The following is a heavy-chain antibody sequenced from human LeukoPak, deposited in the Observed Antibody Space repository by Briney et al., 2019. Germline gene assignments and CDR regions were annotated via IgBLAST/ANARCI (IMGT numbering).Heavy chain of an antibody. J-gene: IGHJ3*01. CDR1: GVSLSSDKYY. Sequence: PSETLSLTCTISGVSLSSDKYYWSWIRQRPGKGLEWIGHIYYSGSTSFNPSLKSRVSMSVDASKSQLSLKLTSVTAADTAVYYCATPYCGTISCLDVFDVWGQGTVVTVSS. D-gene: IGHD2-2*01. V-gene: IGHV4-31*03. CDR3: ATPYCGTISCLDVFDV. CDR2: IYYSGST.